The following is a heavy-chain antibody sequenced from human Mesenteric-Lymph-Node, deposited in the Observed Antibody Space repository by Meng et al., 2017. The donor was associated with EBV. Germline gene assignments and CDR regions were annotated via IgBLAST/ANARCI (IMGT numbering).Heavy chain of an antibody. J-gene: IGHJ4*02. Sequence: QGQLQESGPGLVKPSQTLSLTCAVSGGSISSGGYYWSWIRQPPGKGLEWIGYIYYSGSTYYNPSLKSRVTISVDTSKNQFSLKLSSVTAADTAVYYCARGLEVATMSYWGQGTLVTVSS. CDR2: IYYSGST. V-gene: IGHV4-30-4*01. CDR1: GGSISSGGYY. CDR3: ARGLEVATMSY. D-gene: IGHD5-12*01.